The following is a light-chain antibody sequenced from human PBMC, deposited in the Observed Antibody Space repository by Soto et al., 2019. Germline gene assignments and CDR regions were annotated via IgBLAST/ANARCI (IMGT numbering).Light chain of an antibody. CDR3: SSYTRSNTVV. CDR1: NNDVGAYNY. J-gene: IGLJ3*02. CDR2: DVS. V-gene: IGLV2-14*03. Sequence: QSALTQPASVSGSPGQSITISCTGTNNDVGAYNYVSWYQQHPGKAPKTMVYDVSPRPSGVSNRFSGSKSGNTASLTISGLQAEDEADYYCSSYTRSNTVVFGGGTKLTVL.